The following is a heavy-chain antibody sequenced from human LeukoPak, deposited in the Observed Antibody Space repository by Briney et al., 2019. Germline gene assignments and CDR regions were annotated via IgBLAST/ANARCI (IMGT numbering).Heavy chain of an antibody. CDR3: ARVKSRILEWLSLQYYYGMDV. Sequence: ASVKVSCKASGYTFTGYYMHWVRQAPGQGLEWVGWINPNSGGTNYAQKYQGRVPMTRDTSISTAYMELSRLRSDDTAVYYCARVKSRILEWLSLQYYYGMDVWGQGTTVTVSS. J-gene: IGHJ6*02. CDR1: GYTFTGYY. V-gene: IGHV1-2*02. CDR2: INPNSGGT. D-gene: IGHD3-3*01.